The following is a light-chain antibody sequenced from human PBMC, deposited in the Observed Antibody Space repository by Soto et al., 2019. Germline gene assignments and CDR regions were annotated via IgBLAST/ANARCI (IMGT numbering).Light chain of an antibody. CDR3: CSYAGSSTLYV. J-gene: IGLJ1*01. Sequence: QSVLTQPASVSGSPGQSITISCTGTSSDVRSYNLVSWYQQHPGKAPKLMIYEVSKRPSGVSNRFSGSKSGNTASLTISGLQAEDEADYYCCSYAGSSTLYVFGTGTKLTVL. CDR2: EVS. CDR1: SSDVRSYNL. V-gene: IGLV2-23*02.